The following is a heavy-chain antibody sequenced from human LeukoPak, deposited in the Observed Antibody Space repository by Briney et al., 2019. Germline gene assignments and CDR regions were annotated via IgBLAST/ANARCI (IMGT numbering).Heavy chain of an antibody. CDR2: MNPNSGNT. Sequence: ASVKVSCKASGYTFTSYDINWVRQATGQGLEWMGWMNPNSGNTGYAQKFQGRVTITTDESTSTAYMELSSLRSEDTAVYYCARDSYYYGSGSAFGYWGQGTLVTVSS. D-gene: IGHD3-10*01. V-gene: IGHV1-8*03. CDR1: GYTFTSYD. CDR3: ARDSYYYGSGSAFGY. J-gene: IGHJ4*02.